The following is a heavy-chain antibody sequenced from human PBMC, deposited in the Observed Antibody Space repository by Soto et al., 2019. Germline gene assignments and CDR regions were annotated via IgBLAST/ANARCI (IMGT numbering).Heavy chain of an antibody. J-gene: IGHJ6*02. V-gene: IGHV1-69*13. CDR2: IIPIFGTA. CDR3: AGSIAAQTSSYYYGMDV. Sequence: EASVKVSCKASGGTFSSYAISWVRQAPGQGLEWMGGIIPIFGTANYAQKFQGRVTITADESTSTAYMELSSLRSEDTAVYYCAGSIAAQTSSYYYGMDVWGQGTTVTVSS. CDR1: GGTFSSYA. D-gene: IGHD6-6*01.